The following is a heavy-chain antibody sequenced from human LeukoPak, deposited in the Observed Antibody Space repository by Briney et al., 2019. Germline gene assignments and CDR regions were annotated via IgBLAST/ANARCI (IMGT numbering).Heavy chain of an antibody. V-gene: IGHV5-51*01. CDR1: GYSFTNYW. Sequence: GESLKISCYASGYSFTNYWVAWVRQMPGKGLEWMGIIYPSDSDTRYSPSFQGQVTISADKSISTACLQWSSLKASDTAMYYCARQYYGDNSGFDYWGQGTPVTVSS. CDR2: IYPSDSDT. D-gene: IGHD4-23*01. J-gene: IGHJ4*02. CDR3: ARQYYGDNSGFDY.